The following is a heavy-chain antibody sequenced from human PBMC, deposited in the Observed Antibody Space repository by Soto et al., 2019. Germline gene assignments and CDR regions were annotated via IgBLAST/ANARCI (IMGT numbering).Heavy chain of an antibody. CDR1: GVTFRRYT. Sequence: GGSLRQSWSASGVTFRRYTMIGGRPAPEKGMEWVSSVSSSSTYIYYADSVKGRSTISRDNAKNSLYLQMNSLRAEDTAIYYCASRFYFTAKSRDQIDFWAQRSAVPVS. D-gene: IGHD2-8*02. V-gene: IGHV3-21*01. J-gene: IGHJ4*02. CDR2: VSSSSTYI. CDR3: ASRFYFTAKSRDQIDF.